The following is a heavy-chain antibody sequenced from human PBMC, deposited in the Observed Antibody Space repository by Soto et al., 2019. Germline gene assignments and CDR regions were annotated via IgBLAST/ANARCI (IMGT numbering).Heavy chain of an antibody. CDR2: IYHSGSS. D-gene: IGHD6-19*01. V-gene: IGHV4-4*02. CDR3: ATKGVVAGRGWFDP. Sequence: PSETLSLTCAVSGGSIRSNNWWSWVRQPPGKGLEWIGEIYHSGSSNYNSSLKSRVTISIDKSKNQFSLRLSSVTAADTAVYYCATKGVVAGRGWFDPWGQGTPVTVSS. CDR1: GGSIRSNNW. J-gene: IGHJ5*02.